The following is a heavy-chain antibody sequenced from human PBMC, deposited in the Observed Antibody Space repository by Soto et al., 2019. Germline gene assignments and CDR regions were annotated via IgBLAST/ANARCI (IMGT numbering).Heavy chain of an antibody. D-gene: IGHD2-2*01. Sequence: GESLKISCKGSGYSFTSYWIGWVRQMPGKGLEWMGIIYPGDSDTRYSPSSQGQVAISADKSISTAYLQWSSLKASDTAMYYCVVPAAMNAFDIWGQGTMVTVSS. CDR1: GYSFTSYW. CDR3: VVPAAMNAFDI. CDR2: IYPGDSDT. V-gene: IGHV5-51*01. J-gene: IGHJ3*02.